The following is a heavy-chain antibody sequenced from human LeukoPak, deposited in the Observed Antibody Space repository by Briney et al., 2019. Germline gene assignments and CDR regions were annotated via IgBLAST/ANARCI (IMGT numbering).Heavy chain of an antibody. D-gene: IGHD2-15*01. V-gene: IGHV1-69*05. CDR1: GGTFSSYA. Sequence: SVKVSCKASGGTFSSYAISWVRQAPGQGLEWMGGIIPIFGTANYAQKFQGRVTITTDESTSTAHMELSSLRSEDTAVYCCATAWRLGYCSGGSCYLGRNWGQGTLVTVSS. CDR2: IIPIFGTA. CDR3: ATAWRLGYCSGGSCYLGRN. J-gene: IGHJ4*02.